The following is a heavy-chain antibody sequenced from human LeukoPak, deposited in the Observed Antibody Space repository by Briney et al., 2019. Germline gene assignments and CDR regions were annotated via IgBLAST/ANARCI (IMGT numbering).Heavy chain of an antibody. Sequence: GGSLRLSCATSGFTFSNYVMNWVRQAPGKGLEWVSVISDTGGRTNYADSVKGRFTISRDNSKNILYLQMDSLRAEDTAVYYCAKGQTFWGQGTLVTVSS. CDR1: GFTFSNYV. J-gene: IGHJ4*02. V-gene: IGHV3-23*01. CDR2: ISDTGGRT. CDR3: AKGQTF.